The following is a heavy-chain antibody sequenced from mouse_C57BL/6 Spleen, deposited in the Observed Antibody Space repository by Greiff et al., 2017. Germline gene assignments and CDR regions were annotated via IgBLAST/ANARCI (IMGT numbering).Heavy chain of an antibody. CDR1: GYAFSSYW. D-gene: IGHD4-1*01. J-gene: IGHJ4*01. Sequence: VKLQQSGAELVKPGASVKISCKASGYAFSSYWMNWVKQRPGKGLEWIGQIYPGDGDTNYNGKFKGKATLTADKSSSTAYMQLSSLTSEDSAVYFCAKGLTVCYAMDYWGQGTSVTVSS. CDR3: AKGLTVCYAMDY. V-gene: IGHV1-80*01. CDR2: IYPGDGDT.